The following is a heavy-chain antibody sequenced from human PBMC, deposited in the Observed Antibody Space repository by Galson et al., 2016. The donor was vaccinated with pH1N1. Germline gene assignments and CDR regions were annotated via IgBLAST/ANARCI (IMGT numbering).Heavy chain of an antibody. CDR3: AHREVMITNAFDF. Sequence: PALVTPPQTLTLTCTFSGFSIRSSGMGVGWIRQPPGKALEWLAVIYWDDDKRNSPSLKSRLTITKDTSKNHVVLTMTNMDPMDTATYYCAHREVMITNAFDFWGQGTMVTVSS. CDR1: GFSIRSSGMG. CDR2: IYWDDDK. V-gene: IGHV2-5*02. D-gene: IGHD3-16*01. J-gene: IGHJ3*01.